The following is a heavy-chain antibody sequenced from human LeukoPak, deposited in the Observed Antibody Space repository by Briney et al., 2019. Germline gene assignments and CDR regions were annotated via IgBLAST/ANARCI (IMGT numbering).Heavy chain of an antibody. Sequence: ASVKVSCKASGYTFTGYYMHWVRQAPGQGLEWMGWINPNSGGTNYAQKFQGRVTMTGDTSISTAYMELSRLRSDDTAVYYCARGDYYGSVSDYWGQGTLVTVST. V-gene: IGHV1-2*02. CDR3: ARGDYYGSVSDY. D-gene: IGHD3-10*01. CDR1: GYTFTGYY. CDR2: INPNSGGT. J-gene: IGHJ4*02.